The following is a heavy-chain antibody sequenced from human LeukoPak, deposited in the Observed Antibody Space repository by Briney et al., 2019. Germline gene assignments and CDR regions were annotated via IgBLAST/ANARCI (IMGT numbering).Heavy chain of an antibody. J-gene: IGHJ4*02. D-gene: IGHD4-17*01. CDR1: GFTFTRYW. V-gene: IGHV3-7*01. CDR3: ARDGDYIMPPFDY. CDR2: IKQDGGET. Sequence: GGSLRLSCAASGFTFTRYWMSWVPDAPGEGLEWVANIKQDGGETHYVDSVKGRFTISRDNARNSVYLQMNSLGDDDTAVYYCARDGDYIMPPFDYWGQGILVTVSS.